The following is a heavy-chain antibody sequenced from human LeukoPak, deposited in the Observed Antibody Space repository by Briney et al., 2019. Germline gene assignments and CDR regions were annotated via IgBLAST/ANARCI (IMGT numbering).Heavy chain of an antibody. CDR3: ASGAIPEGYYYYMDV. V-gene: IGHV1-69*13. J-gene: IGHJ6*03. CDR1: GGTFSSYA. Sequence: SVKVSCKASGGTFSSYAISWVRQAPGQGLEWMGGIIPIFGTANYAQKFQGRVTITADESTSTAYMELSSLRSEDTAVYYCASGAIPEGYYYYMDVWGKGTTVTVSS. CDR2: IIPIFGTA. D-gene: IGHD3-16*01.